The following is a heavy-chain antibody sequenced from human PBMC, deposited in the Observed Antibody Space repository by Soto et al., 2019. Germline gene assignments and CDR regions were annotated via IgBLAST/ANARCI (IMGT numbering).Heavy chain of an antibody. CDR1: GGSFSGYY. J-gene: IGHJ6*02. CDR3: ARLENDLSSSWYDYYYYGMDV. Sequence: SETLSLTCAVYGGSFSGYYWGWIRQPPGKGLEWIGSIYYSGSTYYNPSLKSRVTISVDTSKNQFSLKLSSVTAADTAVYYCARLENDLSSSWYDYYYYGMDVWGQGTTVTFSS. D-gene: IGHD6-13*01. CDR2: IYYSGST. V-gene: IGHV4-39*01.